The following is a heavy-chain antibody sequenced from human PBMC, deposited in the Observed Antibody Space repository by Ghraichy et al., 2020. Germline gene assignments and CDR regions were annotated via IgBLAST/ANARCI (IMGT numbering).Heavy chain of an antibody. CDR1: GGSISSSSYY. CDR3: ARVDGGVSAYHYYGMDV. V-gene: IGHV4-39*01. D-gene: IGHD6-6*01. Sequence: SQTLSLTCTVSGGSISSSSYYWGWIRQPPGKGLEWIGSIYYSGSTYYNPSLKSRVTISVDTSKNQFSLKLSSVTAADTAVYYCARVDGGVSAYHYYGMDVWGQGTTVTVSS. J-gene: IGHJ6*02. CDR2: IYYSGST.